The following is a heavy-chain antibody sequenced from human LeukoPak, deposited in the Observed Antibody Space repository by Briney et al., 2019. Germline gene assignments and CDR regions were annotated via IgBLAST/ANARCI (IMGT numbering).Heavy chain of an antibody. CDR2: IRYDGSNK. CDR1: GFTFSSYG. J-gene: IGHJ3*02. V-gene: IGHV3-30*02. CDR3: AKDYDFWSGRASAFDN. Sequence: GGSLRLSCAASGFTFSSYGMHWVRQAPGKGLEWVAFIRYDGSNKYYADSVKGRFTISRDNSKNTLYLQMNSLRAEDTAVYYCAKDYDFWSGRASAFDNWGQGTMVTVSS. D-gene: IGHD3-3*01.